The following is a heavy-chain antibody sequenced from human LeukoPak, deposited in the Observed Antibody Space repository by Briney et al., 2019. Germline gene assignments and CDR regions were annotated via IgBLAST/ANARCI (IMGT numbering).Heavy chain of an antibody. J-gene: IGHJ5*02. CDR3: TRGPVGGFDA. D-gene: IGHD1-26*01. Sequence: GGSLRLSCSASGLTVSTNYLTWVRQAPGKGLEWVSVIYSGGNTYYADSVKGRFTISRDNSKNTLYLQMSSLRADDTAVYYCTRGPVGGFDAWGQGTLVTVSS. CDR1: GLTVSTNY. V-gene: IGHV3-53*01. CDR2: IYSGGNT.